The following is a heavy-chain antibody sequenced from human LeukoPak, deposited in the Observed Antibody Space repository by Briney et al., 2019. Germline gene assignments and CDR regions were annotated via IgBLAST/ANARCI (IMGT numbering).Heavy chain of an antibody. V-gene: IGHV1-46*01. D-gene: IGHD1-7*01. Sequence: GAPVKVSCKASGYTFTSYYMHWVRQAPGQGLEWMGIINPSGGSTNYAQKFQGRVTMTRDTSTSTVYMELSSLRSEDTAVYYCARDRFPGTSIVDAFDIWGQGTMVTVSS. CDR2: INPSGGST. CDR3: ARDRFPGTSIVDAFDI. CDR1: GYTFTSYY. J-gene: IGHJ3*02.